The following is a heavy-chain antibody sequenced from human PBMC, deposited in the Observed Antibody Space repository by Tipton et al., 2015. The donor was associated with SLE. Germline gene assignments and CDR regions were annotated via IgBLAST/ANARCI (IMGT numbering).Heavy chain of an antibody. CDR3: ARDYGSGIGAFDV. CDR2: IHYSGTT. J-gene: IGHJ3*01. CDR1: GFSISSSSYT. Sequence: TLSLTCTVSGFSISSSSYTWGWIRQPPGKGLEWIGTIHYSGTTYYNPSLRSRVTISVDTSKNQFFLTLSSVTAADTAVYYCARDYGSGIGAFDVWGQGTMVTVSS. D-gene: IGHD3-10*01. V-gene: IGHV4-39*02.